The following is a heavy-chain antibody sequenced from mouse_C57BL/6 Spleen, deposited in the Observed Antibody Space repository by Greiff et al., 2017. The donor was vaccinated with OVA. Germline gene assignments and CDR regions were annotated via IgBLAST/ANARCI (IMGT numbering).Heavy chain of an antibody. CDR2: ISSGSSTI. V-gene: IGHV5-17*01. Sequence: EVQVVESGGGLVKPGGSLKLSCAASGFTFSDYGMHWVRPAPEKGLEWVAYISSGSSTIYYADTVKGRFTISRDNAKHTLFLQMTSLRSEDTAMYYCARHGSSYPFAYWGQGTLVTVSA. CDR3: ARHGSSYPFAY. CDR1: GFTFSDYG. D-gene: IGHD1-1*01. J-gene: IGHJ3*01.